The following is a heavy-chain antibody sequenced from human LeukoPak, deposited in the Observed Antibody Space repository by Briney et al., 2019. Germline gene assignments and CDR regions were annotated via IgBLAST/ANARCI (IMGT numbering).Heavy chain of an antibody. J-gene: IGHJ4*02. CDR1: GFTFYDYG. CDR3: ARDISSGWYFDY. Sequence: GGSLRLSCAVSGFTFYDYGMSCVRQAPGKGLEWVSGINWNGGSTGYVDSVKGRFTISRDNAKNSLHLQMNSLRAEDTALYYCARDISSGWYFDYWGQGTLDTVSS. D-gene: IGHD6-19*01. V-gene: IGHV3-20*04. CDR2: INWNGGST.